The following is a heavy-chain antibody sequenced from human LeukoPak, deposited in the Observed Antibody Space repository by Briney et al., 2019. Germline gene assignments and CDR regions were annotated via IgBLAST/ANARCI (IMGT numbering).Heavy chain of an antibody. CDR3: ARHHVGYCSSTSCLSYYYYYMDV. CDR2: IYTSGST. D-gene: IGHD2-2*01. CDR1: GGSISSYY. Sequence: SETLSLTCTVSGGSISSYYWSWIRQPPGKGLEWIGYIYTSGSTNYNPSLKSRVTISVDTSKNQFPLKLSSVTAADTAVYYCARHHVGYCSSTSCLSYYYYYMDVWGKGTTVTVSS. V-gene: IGHV4-4*09. J-gene: IGHJ6*03.